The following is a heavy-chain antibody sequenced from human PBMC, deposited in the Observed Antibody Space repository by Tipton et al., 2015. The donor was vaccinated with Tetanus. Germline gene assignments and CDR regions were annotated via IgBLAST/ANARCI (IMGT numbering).Heavy chain of an antibody. CDR3: ARGDYYGSGTYDV. D-gene: IGHD3-10*01. CDR2: IYYTGNT. Sequence: TLSLTCNVSGGSIRSGGYYWTWIRQHPVRGLEWIGYIYYTGNTYYNPSLKSRVTISVDTSKNQFSLRLTSVTAADTAVYYCARGDYYGSGTYDVWGQGTTVTVPS. CDR1: GGSIRSGGYY. J-gene: IGHJ6*02. V-gene: IGHV4-31*03.